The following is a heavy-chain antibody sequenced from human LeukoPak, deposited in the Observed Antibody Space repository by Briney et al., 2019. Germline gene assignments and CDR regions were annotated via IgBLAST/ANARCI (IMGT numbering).Heavy chain of an antibody. CDR3: ARVFATGKYSSGPT. CDR1: GGTFSSYA. J-gene: IGHJ5*02. V-gene: IGHV1-69*13. D-gene: IGHD6-19*01. Sequence: GASVKVSCKASGGTFSSYAISWVRQAPGQGLEWVGGIIPIFGTANYAQKFQGRVTITADESTSTAYMELSSLRSEDTAVYYCARVFATGKYSSGPTWGQGTLVTVSS. CDR2: IIPIFGTA.